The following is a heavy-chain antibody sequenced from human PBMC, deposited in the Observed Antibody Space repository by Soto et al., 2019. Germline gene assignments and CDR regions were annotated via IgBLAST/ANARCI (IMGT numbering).Heavy chain of an antibody. CDR3: AKDGGYRSSWYDLLY. J-gene: IGHJ4*02. CDR2: ISYDGSNK. Sequence: GGSLRLSCAASGFTFSSYGMHWVRQAPGKGLEWVAVISYDGSNKYSADSVKGRFTISRDNSKNTLYLQMNSLRAEDTAVYYCAKDGGYRSSWYDLLYWGQGTLVTVSS. D-gene: IGHD6-13*01. V-gene: IGHV3-30*18. CDR1: GFTFSSYG.